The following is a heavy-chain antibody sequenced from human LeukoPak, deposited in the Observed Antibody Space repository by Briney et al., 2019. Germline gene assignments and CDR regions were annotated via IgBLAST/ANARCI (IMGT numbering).Heavy chain of an antibody. D-gene: IGHD6-13*01. J-gene: IGHJ5*02. Sequence: SQTLSLTCTVSGGSISSGSYYWSWIRQPAGKGLEWIGRIYTSGSTNYNPSLKSRVTISVDTSKNQFSLKLSSVTAADTAVYYCARDCELGIAAAGNWFDPWGQGTLVTVSS. V-gene: IGHV4-61*02. CDR2: IYTSGST. CDR3: ARDCELGIAAAGNWFDP. CDR1: GGSISSGSYY.